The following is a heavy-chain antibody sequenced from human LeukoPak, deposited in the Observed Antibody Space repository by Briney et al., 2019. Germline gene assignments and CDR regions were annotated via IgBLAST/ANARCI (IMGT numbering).Heavy chain of an antibody. D-gene: IGHD6-13*01. V-gene: IGHV4-38-2*02. Sequence: SETLSLTCTVSGYSISSGYYWGWIRQPPGKGLEWIGEIYHSGSTNYNPSLKSRVTISVDKSKNQFSLKLSSVTAADTAVYYCARAPIAAAEDYWGQGTLVTVSS. CDR1: GYSISSGYY. CDR3: ARAPIAAAEDY. CDR2: IYHSGST. J-gene: IGHJ4*02.